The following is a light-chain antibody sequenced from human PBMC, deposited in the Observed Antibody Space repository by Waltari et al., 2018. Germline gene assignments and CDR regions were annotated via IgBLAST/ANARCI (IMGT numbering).Light chain of an antibody. CDR2: WAS. CDR3: QQYYSSPLT. CDR1: QSVLYSSNNKNY. Sequence: DIVMTQSPDSLAVSLGERATINCKSSQSVLYSSNNKNYLAWFQQKPGQPPKLLISWASTRDSVVPDRFSGSGSETDFTRTISSLQAEDVAVYYCQQYYSSPLTFGQGTRLEIK. J-gene: IGKJ5*01. V-gene: IGKV4-1*01.